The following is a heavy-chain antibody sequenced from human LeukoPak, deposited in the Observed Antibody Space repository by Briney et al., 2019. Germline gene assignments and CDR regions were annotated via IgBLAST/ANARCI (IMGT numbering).Heavy chain of an antibody. V-gene: IGHV3-11*04. Sequence: GGSLRLSCAASGFTFSDYYMSWIRQAPGKGLEWVSYISSSGNTIYSADSMKGRFTISRDNAKNSLYLQMNSLRAEDTAVYYCARDSGSYYQAGYYYMDVWGKGTTVTVSS. J-gene: IGHJ6*03. CDR1: GFTFSDYY. CDR2: ISSSGNTI. CDR3: ARDSGSYYQAGYYYMDV. D-gene: IGHD1-26*01.